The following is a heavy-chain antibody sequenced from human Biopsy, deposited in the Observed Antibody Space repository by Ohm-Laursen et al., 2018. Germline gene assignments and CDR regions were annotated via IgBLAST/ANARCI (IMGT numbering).Heavy chain of an antibody. Sequence: GSSVKVSCKTSGYTFTAYGISWVRQAPGQGLEWMGWISTYNDDTNIAQKFQGRVSMTTDTSTRTAYMELRSLRSGDTAIYSCARDPGYDFWSGSDPFDIWGQGTLVTVS. J-gene: IGHJ3*02. CDR3: ARDPGYDFWSGSDPFDI. CDR2: ISTYNDDT. D-gene: IGHD3-3*01. V-gene: IGHV1-18*04. CDR1: GYTFTAYG.